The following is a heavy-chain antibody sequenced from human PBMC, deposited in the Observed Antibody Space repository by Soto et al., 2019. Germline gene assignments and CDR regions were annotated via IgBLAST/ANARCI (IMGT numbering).Heavy chain of an antibody. D-gene: IGHD4-17*01. Sequence: QVQLQESGPGLVKPSQTLSLTCTVSGGSISRGDYYWSWIRQPPGKGLEWIGYIYYSGSTYYKPSLKSRLTISLDTSKNQFSLKLRSVTAADTAVYFCARAKDYGGNSVNAFDIWGQGTMVTVSS. CDR3: ARAKDYGGNSVNAFDI. CDR2: IYYSGST. J-gene: IGHJ3*02. CDR1: GGSISRGDYY. V-gene: IGHV4-30-4*01.